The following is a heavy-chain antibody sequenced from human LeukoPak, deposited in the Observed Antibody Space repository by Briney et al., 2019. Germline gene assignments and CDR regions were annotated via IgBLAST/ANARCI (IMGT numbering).Heavy chain of an antibody. CDR3: ARGPFGCSGYKTHAYFDY. V-gene: IGHV4-34*01. D-gene: IGHD5-12*01. CDR1: GGSFSGYY. CDR2: INHSGST. Sequence: SETLSLTCAVYGGSFSGYYWSWIRQPPGKGLEWIGEINHSGSTNYNPSLKSRVTISVDTSKNQFSLKLSSVTAADTAVYYCARGPFGCSGYKTHAYFDYWGQGTLVTVSS. J-gene: IGHJ4*02.